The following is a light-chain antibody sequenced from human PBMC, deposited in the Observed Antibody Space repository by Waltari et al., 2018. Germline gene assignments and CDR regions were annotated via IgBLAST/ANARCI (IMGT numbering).Light chain of an antibody. Sequence: EIVLTQSPATLSLSPGDTATLSCRASHSVGSSLAWYQQKAGQAPRVLIYDASKRATGIPARFSGSGSGTDFALTISSLDPEDFAVYYCQQRTNWPPIFTFGPGTKVEMK. CDR2: DAS. J-gene: IGKJ3*01. CDR1: HSVGSS. V-gene: IGKV3-11*01. CDR3: QQRTNWPPIFT.